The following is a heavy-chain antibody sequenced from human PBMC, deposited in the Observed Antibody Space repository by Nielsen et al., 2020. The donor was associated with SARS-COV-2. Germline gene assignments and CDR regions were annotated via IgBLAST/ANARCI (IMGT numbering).Heavy chain of an antibody. J-gene: IGHJ2*01. Sequence: GESLKISCAASGFSFSSYGMHWVRQAPGKGLEWVAVIWYDGSNKYYADSVKGRFTISRDNSKNTLYLQMNSLRAEDTALYYCAKLVGATDWYFDLWGRGTLVTVSS. CDR3: AKLVGATDWYFDL. CDR1: GFSFSSYG. V-gene: IGHV3-30*02. CDR2: IWYDGSNK. D-gene: IGHD1-26*01.